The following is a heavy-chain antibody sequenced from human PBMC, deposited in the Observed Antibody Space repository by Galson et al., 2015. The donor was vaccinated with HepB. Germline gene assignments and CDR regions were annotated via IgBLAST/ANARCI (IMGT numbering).Heavy chain of an antibody. CDR1: GGTFSSYT. D-gene: IGHD6-13*01. CDR3: AEAAAGASAEYFQH. CDR2: IIPILGIA. J-gene: IGHJ1*01. Sequence: SVKVSCKASGGTFSSYTISWVRQAPGQGLEWMGRIIPILGIANYAQKFQGRVTITADKSTSTAYMELSSLRSEDTAVYYCAEAAAGASAEYFQHWGQGTLVTVSS. V-gene: IGHV1-69*02.